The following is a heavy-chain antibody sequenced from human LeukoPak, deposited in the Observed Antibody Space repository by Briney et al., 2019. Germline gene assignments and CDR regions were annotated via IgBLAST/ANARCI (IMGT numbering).Heavy chain of an antibody. Sequence: GGFLRLSCAASGFTFSSYAMSWVRQAPGKGLEWVSAISGSGGSTYYADSVKGRFTISRDNSKNTLYLQMNSLRAEDTAVYYCAKGFSSHFDWLLYFDYWGQGTLVTVSS. CDR2: ISGSGGST. D-gene: IGHD3-9*01. CDR3: AKGFSSHFDWLLYFDY. V-gene: IGHV3-23*01. CDR1: GFTFSSYA. J-gene: IGHJ4*02.